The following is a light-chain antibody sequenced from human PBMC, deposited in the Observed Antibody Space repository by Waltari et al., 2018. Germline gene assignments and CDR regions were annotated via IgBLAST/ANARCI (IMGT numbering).Light chain of an antibody. V-gene: IGLV2-8*01. CDR1: SSDVGGYNY. J-gene: IGLJ3*02. CDR3: SSYAGSNNLV. Sequence: QSALTQPPSASGSPGQSVTISCTGTSSDVGGYNYVSWYQQHPGKAPKHVIYEVSKRPSGVPARFSGSKSGNTASLTVSGLQAEDEADYYCSSYAGSNNLVFGGGTKLTVL. CDR2: EVS.